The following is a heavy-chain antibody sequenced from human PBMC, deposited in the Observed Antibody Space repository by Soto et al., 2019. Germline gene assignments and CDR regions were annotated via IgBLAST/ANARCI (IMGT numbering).Heavy chain of an antibody. CDR2: LSKDGANE. Sequence: GALRLSCTASGFILSNYAMNCVRQAPGKGLEWVSTLSKDGANEHYADSVKGRFTISRDGSKNTLYLQMNSLRAEDTAMYYCAKDPSTGSADYWGQGTQVTVSS. J-gene: IGHJ4*02. V-gene: IGHV3-23*01. CDR1: GFILSNYA. CDR3: AKDPSTGSADY. D-gene: IGHD3-9*01.